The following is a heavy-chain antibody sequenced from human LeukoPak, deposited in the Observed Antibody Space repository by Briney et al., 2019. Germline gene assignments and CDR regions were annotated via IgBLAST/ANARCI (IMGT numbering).Heavy chain of an antibody. CDR2: IYHSGST. J-gene: IGHJ4*02. CDR3: ARILRTTRTPFDY. V-gene: IGHV4-38-2*01. Sequence: SETLSLTCAVSGGSFSGYYWGWIRQPPGKGLEWIGSIYHSGSTYYNPSLKSRIPISVDTSKYQFSLKLSSVTAADTAVYYCARILRTTRTPFDYWGQGTLVTVSS. CDR1: GGSFSGYY. D-gene: IGHD1-1*01.